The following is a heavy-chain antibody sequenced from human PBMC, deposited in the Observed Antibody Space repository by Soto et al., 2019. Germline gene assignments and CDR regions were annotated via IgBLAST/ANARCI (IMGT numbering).Heavy chain of an antibody. V-gene: IGHV3-23*01. CDR1: GFTFSSYA. CDR3: AKDRGTGTTSPPNWFDP. D-gene: IGHD1-7*01. J-gene: IGHJ5*02. CDR2: ISGSGGST. Sequence: GGSLRLSCAASGFTFSSYAMSWVRQAPGKGLEWVSAISGSGGSTYYADSVKGRFTISRDNSKNTLYLQMDSLRAEDTAVYYCAKDRGTGTTSPPNWFDPWGQGTLVTVSS.